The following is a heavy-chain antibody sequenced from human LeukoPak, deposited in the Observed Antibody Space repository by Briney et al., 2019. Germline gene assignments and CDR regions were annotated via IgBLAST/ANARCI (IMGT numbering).Heavy chain of an antibody. D-gene: IGHD2-2*03. CDR1: GGSISSYY. J-gene: IGHJ6*04. CDR3: ARAVGYCSSTSCYPLDV. CDR2: IYTSGST. Sequence: SETLSLTCTVSGGSISSYYWSWIRQPAGKGLEWIGRIYTSGSTNYNPSLKSRVTMSVDTSKNQFSLKLSSVTAADTAVYYCARAVGYCSSTSCYPLDVWGKGTTVTVSS. V-gene: IGHV4-4*07.